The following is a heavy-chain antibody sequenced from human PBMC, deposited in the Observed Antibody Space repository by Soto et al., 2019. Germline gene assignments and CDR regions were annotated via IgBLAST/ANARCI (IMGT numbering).Heavy chain of an antibody. D-gene: IGHD6-13*01. CDR2: IWYDGSNK. CDR1: GFTFNIYG. CDR3: ARANLKYSTSWYVDY. Sequence: GGSLRLSCAASGFTFNIYGMHWVRQAPDKGLEWVAVIWYDGSNKYYADSVKGRFTISRDNSKNTLYLEMNSLRAEDTAVYYCARANLKYSTSWYVDYWGQGTLVTVSS. V-gene: IGHV3-33*01. J-gene: IGHJ4*02.